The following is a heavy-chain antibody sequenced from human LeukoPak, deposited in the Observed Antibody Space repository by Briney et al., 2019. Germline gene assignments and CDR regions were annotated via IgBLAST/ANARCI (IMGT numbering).Heavy chain of an antibody. CDR1: GFSLSTSGVG. V-gene: IGHV2-5*02. D-gene: IGHD5-18*01. J-gene: IGHJ5*02. Sequence: SGPTLVNPTQTLTLTCTFSGFSLSTSGVGVGWIRQPPGKALEWLALIYWGDDKRYSPSLRSRLTITKDTSKNQVVLTMTNMDPVDTATYYCAHRGYSPNGNWFDPWGQGTLVTVSS. CDR3: AHRGYSPNGNWFDP. CDR2: IYWGDDK.